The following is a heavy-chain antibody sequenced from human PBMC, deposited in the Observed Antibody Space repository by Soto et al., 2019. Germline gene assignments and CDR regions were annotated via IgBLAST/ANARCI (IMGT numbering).Heavy chain of an antibody. D-gene: IGHD3-10*01. CDR1: GFTIRNYA. CDR3: EGSWT. J-gene: IGHJ1*01. CDR2: ISGTTDRT. V-gene: IGHV3-23*02. Sequence: EVQVLESGGGLVQPGGSLRLSCAASGFTIRNYAMSWVRQAPGKALEWVAGISGTTDRTYYRDSVEGRFTIFKDTSKNTLYLEMNSLRAEDTALYRGEGSWTWGQGTLVTVSS.